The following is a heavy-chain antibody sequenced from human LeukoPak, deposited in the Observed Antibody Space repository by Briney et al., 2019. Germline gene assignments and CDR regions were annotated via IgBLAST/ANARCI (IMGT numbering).Heavy chain of an antibody. CDR1: GYSFTSYW. CDR3: ATSPLSVVVPAEGFDP. Sequence: GESLKISCKGSGYSFTSYWISWVRQMPGKGLEWMGRIDPSDSYTNYSPSFQGHVTISADKSISTAYLQWSGLKASDTAMYYCATSPLSVVVPAEGFDPWGQGTLVTVSS. V-gene: IGHV5-10-1*01. D-gene: IGHD2-2*01. CDR2: IDPSDSYT. J-gene: IGHJ5*02.